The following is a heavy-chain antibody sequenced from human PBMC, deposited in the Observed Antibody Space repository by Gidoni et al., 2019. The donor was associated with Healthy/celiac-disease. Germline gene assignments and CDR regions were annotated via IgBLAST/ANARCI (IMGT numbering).Heavy chain of an antibody. J-gene: IGHJ4*02. CDR2: ILPIFGTA. D-gene: IGHD4-17*01. V-gene: IGHV1-69*01. CDR3: ARFLLGDYVPSSPFDY. Sequence: QVPLVQSGAEVKKPGSSVKVSCKASGGTFSSYAISWVRQAPGQGLEWMGGILPIFGTANYAQKFQGRVTITADESTSTAYMELSSLRSEDTAVYYCARFLLGDYVPSSPFDYWGQGTLVTVSS. CDR1: GGTFSSYA.